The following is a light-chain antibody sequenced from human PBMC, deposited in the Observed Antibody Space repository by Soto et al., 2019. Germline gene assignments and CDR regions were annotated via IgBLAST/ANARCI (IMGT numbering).Light chain of an antibody. CDR1: SGDVGGYNL. Sequence: QSALTQPASVSGSPGQSITIXCTGTSGDVGGYNLVSWYQQHPGKAPKLMIYEVTERPSGVSNRFSGSKSGNTASLTISGLQPDDEADYYCCSYAGNSEVFGTGTKLTVL. CDR3: CSYAGNSEV. V-gene: IGLV2-23*02. J-gene: IGLJ1*01. CDR2: EVT.